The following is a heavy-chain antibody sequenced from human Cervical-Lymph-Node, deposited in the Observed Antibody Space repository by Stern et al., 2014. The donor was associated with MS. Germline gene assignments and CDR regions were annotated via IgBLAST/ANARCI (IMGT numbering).Heavy chain of an antibody. CDR3: ARDTAQVASWYFDL. Sequence: VQLVESGVEVKKPGASVKVSCKASGYTFTSSGIPWVRQAPGQGLEWMGWINTYNGDTNYAQKLQGRVTMTTDTSTTTAHMEVRSLRYDDTAVYYCARDTAQVASWYFDLWGRGTLVTVSS. V-gene: IGHV1-18*01. CDR1: GYTFTSSG. D-gene: IGHD2-21*02. CDR2: INTYNGDT. J-gene: IGHJ2*01.